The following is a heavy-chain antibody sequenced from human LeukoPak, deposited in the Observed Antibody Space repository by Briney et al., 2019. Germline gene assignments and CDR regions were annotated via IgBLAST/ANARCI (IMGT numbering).Heavy chain of an antibody. CDR1: GYTFTSYD. V-gene: IGHV1-8*01. D-gene: IGHD3-22*01. J-gene: IGHJ4*02. CDR2: MNPISGNT. CDR3: ARFHYYENLLGY. Sequence: ASVKVSCKASGYTFTSYDINWVRQATGQGLEWMGWMNPISGNTGYAQKFQGRVTMTRNTSISTAYMELSSLRSEDTAVYYCARFHYYENLLGYWGQGTLVTVSS.